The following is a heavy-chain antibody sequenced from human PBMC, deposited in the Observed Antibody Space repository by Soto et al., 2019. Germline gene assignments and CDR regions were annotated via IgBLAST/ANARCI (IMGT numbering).Heavy chain of an antibody. CDR3: ARDTYDSSGYYPDSYYYYGMDV. V-gene: IGHV3-33*01. J-gene: IGHJ6*02. Sequence: GGSLRLSCAASGFTFSSYGMHWVRQAPGKGLEWVAVIWYDGSNKYYADSVKGRFTISRDNSKNTLYLQMNSLRAEDTAVYYCARDTYDSSGYYPDSYYYYGMDVWGQGTRSPSP. CDR1: GFTFSSYG. D-gene: IGHD3-22*01. CDR2: IWYDGSNK.